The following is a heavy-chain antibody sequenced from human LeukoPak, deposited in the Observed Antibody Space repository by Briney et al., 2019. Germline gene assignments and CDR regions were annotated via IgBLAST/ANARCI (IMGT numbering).Heavy chain of an antibody. Sequence: RGSLRPSSAASGFTVSSNYMSWVRQAPGKGLEWVSVIYSGGSTYYADSVKGRFTISRDNSKNTLYLQMNSLRAEDTAVYYCARDRHCSSTSYYAPVWGQGTLASLSS. CDR1: GFTVSSNY. CDR2: IYSGGST. CDR3: ARDRHCSSTSYYAPV. V-gene: IGHV3-53*01. J-gene: IGHJ4*02. D-gene: IGHD2-2*01.